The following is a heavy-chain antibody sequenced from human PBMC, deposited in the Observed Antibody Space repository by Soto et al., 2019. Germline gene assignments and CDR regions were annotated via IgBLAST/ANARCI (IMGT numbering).Heavy chain of an antibody. CDR3: ASKNRGSGYSYGYYYYGMDV. J-gene: IGHJ6*02. CDR2: IYHSGST. CDR1: GYSISSGYY. Sequence: SETLSLTCTVSGYSISSGYYWGWIRQPPGKGLEWIGSIYHSGSTYYNPSLKSRVTISVDTSKNQFSLKLSSVTAADTAVYYCASKNRGSGYSYGYYYYGMDVWGQGTTVTVSS. V-gene: IGHV4-38-2*02. D-gene: IGHD5-18*01.